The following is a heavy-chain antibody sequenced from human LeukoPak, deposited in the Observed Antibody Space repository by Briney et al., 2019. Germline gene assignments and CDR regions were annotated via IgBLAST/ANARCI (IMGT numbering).Heavy chain of an antibody. CDR2: ISYDGSDD. CDR1: GFSFRTYA. V-gene: IGHV3-30*04. J-gene: IGHJ4*02. Sequence: PGGSLRLSCEASGFSFRTYAMHWLRQTPGKGLEWVARISYDGSDDHYADSVKGRFTMSRDNAKNTLYLQMNSLRAEDTAVYYCAKARPSQITMVRGVGFRGNYFDYWGQGTLVTVSS. D-gene: IGHD3-10*01. CDR3: AKARPSQITMVRGVGFRGNYFDY.